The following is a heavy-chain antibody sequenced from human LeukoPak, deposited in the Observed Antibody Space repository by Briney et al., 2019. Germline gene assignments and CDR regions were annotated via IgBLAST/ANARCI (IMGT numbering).Heavy chain of an antibody. V-gene: IGHV4-59*08. Sequence: SETLSLTCTVSGGSISSYYWRWIRQPPGKGLEWIGYIFYTGTTNYNPSLKSRVTISVDTSKNQFSLKLSSVTAADTAVYYCARLFMGWFDPWGQGTLVTVSS. CDR3: ARLFMGWFDP. J-gene: IGHJ5*02. CDR2: IFYTGTT. CDR1: GGSISSYY. D-gene: IGHD3-10*01.